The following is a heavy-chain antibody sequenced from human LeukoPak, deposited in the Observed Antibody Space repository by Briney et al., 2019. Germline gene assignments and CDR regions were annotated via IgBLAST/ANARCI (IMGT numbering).Heavy chain of an antibody. J-gene: IGHJ5*02. CDR3: ARVYSSSGYNWFDP. V-gene: IGHV4-34*01. CDR2: INHSGGT. D-gene: IGHD6-13*01. CDR1: GGSFSGYY. Sequence: SETLSLTCAVYGGSFSGYYWSWIRQPPGKGLEWIGEINHSGGTNYNPSLKSRVTISVDTSKNQFSLKLSSVTAADTAVYYCARVYSSSGYNWFDPWGQGTLVTVSS.